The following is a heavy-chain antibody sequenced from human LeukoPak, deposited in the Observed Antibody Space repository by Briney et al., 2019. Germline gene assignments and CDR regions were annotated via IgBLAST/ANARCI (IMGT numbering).Heavy chain of an antibody. J-gene: IGHJ4*02. CDR2: IKQDGSEK. CDR1: GFTFSSYW. Sequence: GGSLRLSCAASGFTFSSYWMSWVRQAPGKGLEWVANIKQDGSEKYYVDPVKGRFTISRDNAKKSLFLQMNSLRAEDTAVCYCVRDTRLPSGYGSAYWGQGTLVTVSS. CDR3: VRDTRLPSGYGSAY. D-gene: IGHD3-10*01. V-gene: IGHV3-7*01.